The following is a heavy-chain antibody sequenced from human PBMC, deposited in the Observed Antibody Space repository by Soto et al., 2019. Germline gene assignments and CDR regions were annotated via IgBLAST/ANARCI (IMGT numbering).Heavy chain of an antibody. CDR1: GGTFSSYA. V-gene: IGHV1-69*01. Sequence: QVQLVQSGAEVKKPGSSVKVSCKASGGTFSSYAISWVRQAPGQGLEWMGGIIPIFGTANYAQKFQGRVTITADESTSKAYMELSSLRSEDTAVYYCARGPTYYYDSSGYYYVYWGQGTLVTVSS. D-gene: IGHD3-22*01. CDR2: IIPIFGTA. J-gene: IGHJ4*02. CDR3: ARGPTYYYDSSGYYYVY.